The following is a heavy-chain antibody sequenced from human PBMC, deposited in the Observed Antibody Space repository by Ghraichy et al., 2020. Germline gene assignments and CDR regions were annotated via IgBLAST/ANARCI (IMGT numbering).Heavy chain of an antibody. J-gene: IGHJ4*02. V-gene: IGHV4-34*01. CDR2: INHSGST. CDR1: GGSFSGYY. CDR3: ARRSGYLYGY. Sequence: SETLSLTCAVYGGSFSGYYWSWIRQPPGKGLEWIGEINHSGSTNYNPSLKSRVTISVDTSKNQFSLKLSSVTAADTAVYYCARRSGYLYGYWGQGTLVTVSS. D-gene: IGHD3-22*01.